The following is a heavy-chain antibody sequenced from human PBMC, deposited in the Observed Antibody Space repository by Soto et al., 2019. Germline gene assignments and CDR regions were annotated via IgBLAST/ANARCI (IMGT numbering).Heavy chain of an antibody. V-gene: IGHV4-30-2*01. CDR2: IYHSGST. Sequence: QLQLQESGSGLVKPSQTLSLTCAVSGGSISSGGYSWSWIRQPPGKGLEWIGYIYHSGSTYYNPSLKSRAPISEARSKTQFSRKLSSVTAADTAVYYFARGRATMREAFDIWGQGTMVTVSS. CDR1: GGSISSGGYS. D-gene: IGHD5-12*01. J-gene: IGHJ3*02. CDR3: ARGRATMREAFDI.